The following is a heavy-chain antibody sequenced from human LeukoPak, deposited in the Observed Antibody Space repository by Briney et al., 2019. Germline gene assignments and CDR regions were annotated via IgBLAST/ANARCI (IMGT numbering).Heavy chain of an antibody. D-gene: IGHD3-10*01. CDR2: ISPNSGGT. V-gene: IGHV1-2*02. Sequence: ASVKVSRNSSGYTLTVYYMHGVPHAPGRGLEGMGWISPNSGGTNCAQKFQGRVTMTRDTPIGRAYMELSRLRSDDTDVYYCARDLRARIGGDDSYFDYWGQGTLVTVSS. CDR3: ARDLRARIGGDDSYFDY. CDR1: GYTLTVYY. J-gene: IGHJ4*02.